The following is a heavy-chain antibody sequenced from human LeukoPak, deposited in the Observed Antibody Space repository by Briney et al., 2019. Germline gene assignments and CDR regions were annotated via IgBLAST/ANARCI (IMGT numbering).Heavy chain of an antibody. CDR1: GLTGSHNY. V-gene: IGHV3-53*01. D-gene: IGHD4-17*01. CDR3: IVFGDSNH. Sequence: GGSLRLSCAASGLTGSHNYVSWVRQAPGKGLEWVSAIHTSGDTCYADSVRGRFTISRDTSKNTLYLQINSLRVEDTAVYYCIVFGDSNHWGQGTLVTVSS. CDR2: IHTSGDT. J-gene: IGHJ5*02.